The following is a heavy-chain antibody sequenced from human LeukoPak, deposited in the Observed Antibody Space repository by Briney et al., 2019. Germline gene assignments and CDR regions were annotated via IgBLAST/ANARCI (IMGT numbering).Heavy chain of an antibody. CDR2: MSPKNGNA. CDR1: GYTFTTYD. Sequence: ASVKVSCKASGYTFTTYDINWVRQAAGQRLEWMGWMSPKNGNAGYAQKFQGRLTMTRTTSTSTAYMELSSLTSEDTAVYYCARTPTGGDIDYWGQGTLVTVSS. CDR3: ARTPTGGDIDY. V-gene: IGHV1-8*01. D-gene: IGHD2-21*02. J-gene: IGHJ4*02.